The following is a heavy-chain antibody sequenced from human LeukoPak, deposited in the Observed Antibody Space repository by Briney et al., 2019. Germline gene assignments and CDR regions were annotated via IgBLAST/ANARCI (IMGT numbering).Heavy chain of an antibody. J-gene: IGHJ5*02. CDR1: GGSISSSGYY. CDR3: ARGMGGTWFDP. D-gene: IGHD1-26*01. Sequence: TSETLSLTCTVSGGSISSSGYYWGWIRQPPGKELAWIGSIYYSGSTYYNPSLKSRVTISLDTSRNQLSLKLNSVTAADTAVYYCARGMGGTWFDPWGQGTLVTVSS. V-gene: IGHV4-39*07. CDR2: IYYSGST.